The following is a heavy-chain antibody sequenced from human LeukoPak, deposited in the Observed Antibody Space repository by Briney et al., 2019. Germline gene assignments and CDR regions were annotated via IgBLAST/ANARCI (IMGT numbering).Heavy chain of an antibody. V-gene: IGHV1-3*01. CDR3: ARAGYSSSSDAFDI. CDR1: GYTFTSFA. Sequence: ASVKVSCKASGYTFTSFAIHWVRQAPGQRLEWMGWTNAGNGKTKYSQKFQGRVTMTTDTSTSTAYMELRSLRSDDTAVYYCARAGYSSSSDAFDICGQGTMVTVSS. CDR2: TNAGNGKT. J-gene: IGHJ3*02. D-gene: IGHD6-13*01.